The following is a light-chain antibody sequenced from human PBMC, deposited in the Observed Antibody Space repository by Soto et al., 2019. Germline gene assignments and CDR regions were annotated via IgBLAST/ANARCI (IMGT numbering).Light chain of an antibody. CDR3: QHYNSYSEA. V-gene: IGKV1-5*03. CDR2: KAS. Sequence: DIQMTQSPSTLSGSVGDRVTITCRASQTISSWLAWYQQKPGKAPKLLIYKASTLKSGVPSRFSGSGSGTEFPLPISSLQPDDFATYYCQHYNSYSEAFGQGTKV. CDR1: QTISSW. J-gene: IGKJ1*01.